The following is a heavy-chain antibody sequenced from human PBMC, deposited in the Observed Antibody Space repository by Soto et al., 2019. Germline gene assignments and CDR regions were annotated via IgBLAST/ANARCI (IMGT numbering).Heavy chain of an antibody. V-gene: IGHV4-34*01. CDR1: GGSFSGYY. D-gene: IGHD3-16*01. CDR3: ARVPGDYYFDY. Sequence: QVQLQQWGAGLLKPSETLSLTCAVYGGSFSGYYWSWIRQPPGKGLEWIGEINHSGSTNYNPSLKSRGTISVDTSKNQFSLKLSSVTAADTAVYYCARVPGDYYFDYWGHGTLVTVSS. CDR2: INHSGST. J-gene: IGHJ4*01.